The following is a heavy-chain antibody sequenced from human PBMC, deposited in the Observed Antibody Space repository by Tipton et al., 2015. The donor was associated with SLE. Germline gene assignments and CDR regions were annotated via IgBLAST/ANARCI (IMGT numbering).Heavy chain of an antibody. J-gene: IGHJ3*02. D-gene: IGHD6-19*01. V-gene: IGHV7-4-1*02. CDR2: IDTNTGNP. CDR1: GYTFTNYA. CDR3: AKRGYSSGWDDPGGFDI. Sequence: QSGAEVKKPGASVKVSCKASGYTFTNYAMNWVRQAPGQGLEWMGWIDTNTGNPTYAQGFTGRFVLSLDTSVSTAYLQISRLKADDSAVFYCAKRGYSSGWDDPGGFDIWGQGTMVTVSS.